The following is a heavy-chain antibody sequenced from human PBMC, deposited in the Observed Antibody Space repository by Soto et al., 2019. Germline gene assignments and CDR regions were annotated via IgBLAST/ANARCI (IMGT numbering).Heavy chain of an antibody. CDR1: GFTFSSYG. J-gene: IGHJ6*02. CDR3: AKDFQGGMDV. V-gene: IGHV3-30*18. CDR2: ISYDGSNK. Sequence: QTGGSLRLSCAASGFTFSSYGMHWVRQAPGKGLEWVAVISYDGSNKYYADSVKGRFTISRDNSKNTLYLQMNSLRAEDTAVYYCAKDFQGGMDVWGQGTTVTVSS.